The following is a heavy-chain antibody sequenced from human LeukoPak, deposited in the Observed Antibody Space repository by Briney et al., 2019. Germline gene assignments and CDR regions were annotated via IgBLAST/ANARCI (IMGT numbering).Heavy chain of an antibody. CDR3: ARRVYGTSQYY. V-gene: IGHV4-39*01. CDR1: GGSISNSNSF. D-gene: IGHD5/OR15-5a*01. J-gene: IGHJ4*02. Sequence: PSETLSLTCTVSGGSISNSNSFWAWIRQPPGKGLEWNGTIYYSGITHYSPSLKSRVTISVDTSKNQFSLKLSSVTATDTALYYCARRVYGTSQYYWGQGTLVTVSS. CDR2: IYYSGIT.